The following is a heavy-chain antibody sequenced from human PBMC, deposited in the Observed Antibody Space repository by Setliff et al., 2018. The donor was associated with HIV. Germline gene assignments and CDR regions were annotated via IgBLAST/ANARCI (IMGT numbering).Heavy chain of an antibody. D-gene: IGHD2-15*01. CDR3: AKSSWWEPRAY. J-gene: IGHJ4*02. V-gene: IGHV3-23*01. CDR1: GFPFSNYA. Sequence: GGSLRLSCAASGFPFSNYAMSWVRQAPGKGLEWVSAISSGGGTYYADFVKGRFTISRDNSKNTLYLQMNSLRAEDTAVYYCAKSSWWEPRAYWGQGTLVTVSS. CDR2: ISSGGGT.